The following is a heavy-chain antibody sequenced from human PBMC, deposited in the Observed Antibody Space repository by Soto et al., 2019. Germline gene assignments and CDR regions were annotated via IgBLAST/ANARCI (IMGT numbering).Heavy chain of an antibody. J-gene: IGHJ6*02. CDR2: IWYDGSNK. Sequence: QVQLVESGGGVVQPGRSLRLSCAASGFTFSSYGMHWVRQAPGKGLEWVAVIWYDGSNKYYADSVKGRFTISRDNSKNTLYLQMNSLRAEDTAVYYCARAPRGLTYGMDVWGQGTTVTVSS. CDR3: ARAPRGLTYGMDV. V-gene: IGHV3-33*01. D-gene: IGHD3-10*01. CDR1: GFTFSSYG.